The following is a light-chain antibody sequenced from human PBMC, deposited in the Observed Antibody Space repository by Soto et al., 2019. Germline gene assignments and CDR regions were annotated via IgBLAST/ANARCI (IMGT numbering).Light chain of an antibody. V-gene: IGKV1-39*01. CDR3: QQSHSNAIT. CDR2: AAS. J-gene: IGKJ5*01. CDR1: QSTRYY. Sequence: DIQMTQSPSSLSASVGDRVSITCRARQSTRYYLNWYQQKPGKAPKLLINAASILQSGVPSRFSGSGAGTDFTLTISSLQPEDSATYYCQQSHSNAITFGQGTRLEIK.